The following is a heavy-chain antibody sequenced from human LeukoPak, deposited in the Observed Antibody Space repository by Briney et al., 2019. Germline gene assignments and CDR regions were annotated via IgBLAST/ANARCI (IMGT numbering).Heavy chain of an antibody. Sequence: PGGSLRLSCAASGFNFRGYAMHWVRQAPGKGLEWVALIRSNGNEKFYLDAVQGRFTISRDNSKNTLFLQMSSLRPEDTAVYYCAKDRDGSGSFKKRMDFWGQGTTVSVSS. CDR2: IRSNGNEK. V-gene: IGHV3-30*02. CDR1: GFNFRGYA. D-gene: IGHD3-10*01. CDR3: AKDRDGSGSFKKRMDF. J-gene: IGHJ6*02.